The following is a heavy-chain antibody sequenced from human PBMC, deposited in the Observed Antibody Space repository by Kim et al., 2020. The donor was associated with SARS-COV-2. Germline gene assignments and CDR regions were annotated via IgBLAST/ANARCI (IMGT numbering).Heavy chain of an antibody. CDR2: IKEDGSET. CDR3: ARDRRNSLDY. V-gene: IGHV3-7*01. CDR1: GFTFITNW. J-gene: IGHJ4*02. Sequence: GGSLRLSCVDAGFTFITNWMSWVRQAPGKGLEWVAKIKEDGSETYYVNSVAGRFTISRDNAKNSLYLQMNSLSAEDTAVYYCARDRRNSLDYWGQGTLVTVSS. D-gene: IGHD1-7*01.